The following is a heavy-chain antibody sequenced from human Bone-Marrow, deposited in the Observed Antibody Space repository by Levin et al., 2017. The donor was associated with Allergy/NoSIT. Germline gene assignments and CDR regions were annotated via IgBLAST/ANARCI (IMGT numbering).Heavy chain of an antibody. CDR1: GFTFSNAW. V-gene: IGHV3-15*01. D-gene: IGHD6-6*01. J-gene: IGHJ6*02. CDR3: TTEYSSSEYYYYYGMDV. Sequence: GESLKISCAASGFTFSNAWMSWVRQAPGKGLEWVGRIKSKTDGGTTDYAAPVKGRFTISRDDSKNTLYLQMNSLKTEDTAVYYCTTEYSSSEYYYYYGMDVWGQGTTVTVSS. CDR2: IKSKTDGGTT.